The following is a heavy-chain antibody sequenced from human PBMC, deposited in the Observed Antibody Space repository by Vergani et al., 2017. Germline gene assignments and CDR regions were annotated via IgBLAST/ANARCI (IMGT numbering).Heavy chain of an antibody. J-gene: IGHJ4*02. CDR3: VKYHPLRPLDY. Sequence: QLQLQESGPGLVKPSETLSLTCTVSGGSISSSSYYWGWIRQPPGKGLEWIGSIYYSGSTYYNPSLKSRVTISVDTAKNRFSLKLSSVTAADTAVYYCVKYHPLRPLDYWGRGTLVTVSS. D-gene: IGHD4-17*01. V-gene: IGHV4-39*01. CDR2: IYYSGST. CDR1: GGSISSSSYY.